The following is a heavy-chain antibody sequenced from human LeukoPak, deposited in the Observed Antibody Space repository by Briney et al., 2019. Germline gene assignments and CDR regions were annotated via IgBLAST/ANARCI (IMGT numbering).Heavy chain of an antibody. D-gene: IGHD3-22*01. J-gene: IGHJ6*03. V-gene: IGHV3-21*01. CDR1: GFTFSSYS. CDR2: SSSSSSYI. CDR3: ARDPNTYYYDSSGYYYYYYYYMDV. Sequence: PGGSLRLSCAASGFTFSSYSMNWVRQAPGKGLEWVSSSSSSSSYIYYADSVKGRFTISRDNAKNSLYLQMNSLRAEDTAVYYCARDPNTYYYDSSGYYYYYYYYMDVWGKGTTVTVSS.